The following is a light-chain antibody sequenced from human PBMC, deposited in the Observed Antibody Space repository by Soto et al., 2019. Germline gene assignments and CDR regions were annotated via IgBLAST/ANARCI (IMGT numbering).Light chain of an antibody. CDR3: QPYGSSPRT. CDR2: GTS. Sequence: EIVLTQSSGTLALSAVRRATLSCRASQNVGSRYLAWYQQKPGQAPRLLIYGTSNRATGIPDRFSGSGSGTDFSLTISSPEPGDLAVYYCQPYGSSPRTVGPGTQVEIK. CDR1: QNVGSRY. J-gene: IGKJ1*01. V-gene: IGKV3-20*01.